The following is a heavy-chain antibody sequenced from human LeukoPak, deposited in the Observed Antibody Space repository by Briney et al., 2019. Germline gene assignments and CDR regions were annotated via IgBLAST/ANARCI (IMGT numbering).Heavy chain of an antibody. J-gene: IGHJ4*02. CDR1: SGSISSGGYY. Sequence: SETLSLTCTVSSGSISSGGYYWSWIRQPPGKGLEWIGYIYYSGSTNYNPSLKSRVTISVDTSKNQFSLKLSSVTAADTAVYYCASSFWSGSLDYWGQGTLVTVSS. V-gene: IGHV4-61*08. CDR2: IYYSGST. D-gene: IGHD3-3*01. CDR3: ASSFWSGSLDY.